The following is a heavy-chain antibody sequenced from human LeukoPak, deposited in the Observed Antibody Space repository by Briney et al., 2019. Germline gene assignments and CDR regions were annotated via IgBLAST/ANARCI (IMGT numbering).Heavy chain of an antibody. CDR3: ARTSDYYDSSGYGVEYWYFDL. D-gene: IGHD3-22*01. CDR1: GGTFSSYA. V-gene: IGHV1-69*06. J-gene: IGHJ2*01. Sequence: ASVKVSCKASGGTFSSYAISWVRQAPGQGLEWMGGIIPIFGTANYAQKFQGRVTITADKSTSTAYMELSSLRSEDTAVYYCARTSDYYDSSGYGVEYWYFDLWGRGTLVTVSS. CDR2: IIPIFGTA.